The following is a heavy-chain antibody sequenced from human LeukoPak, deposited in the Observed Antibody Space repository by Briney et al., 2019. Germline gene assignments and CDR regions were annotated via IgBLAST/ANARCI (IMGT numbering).Heavy chain of an antibody. CDR1: GGSISGGDYY. J-gene: IGHJ4*02. CDR3: ARDGELSFDY. D-gene: IGHD1-26*01. V-gene: IGHV4-30-4*01. CDR2: IYYSGST. Sequence: SETLSLTCTVSGGSISGGDYYWRWIRQPPGKGLEWIGYIYYSGSTYYNPSLKSRVTISVDTSKNQFSLKLSSVTAADTAVYYCARDGELSFDYWGQGTLVTVSS.